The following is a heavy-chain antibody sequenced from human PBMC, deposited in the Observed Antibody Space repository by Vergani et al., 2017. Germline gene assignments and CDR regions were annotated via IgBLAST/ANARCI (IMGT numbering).Heavy chain of an antibody. CDR1: GYTFTRYG. CDR3: ASDYYRSGSYYKWRMDAFDI. V-gene: IGHV1-18*04. J-gene: IGHJ3*02. Sequence: QVQLVQSGAEVKKPGASVKVSCKASGYTFTRYGISGVRQAPGQGLEWMGWISAYNGNTNYAQKLKGRVTMTTDTSTSTAYMELRSLRSDDTAVYYCASDYYRSGSYYKWRMDAFDIWGQGPMVTVSS. D-gene: IGHD3-10*01. CDR2: ISAYNGNT.